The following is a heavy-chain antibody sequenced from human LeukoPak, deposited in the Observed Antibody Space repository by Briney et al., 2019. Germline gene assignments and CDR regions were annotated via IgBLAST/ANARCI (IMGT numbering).Heavy chain of an antibody. J-gene: IGHJ4*02. V-gene: IGHV4-4*07. CDR2: IYTSGST. CDR1: GGSISSYY. D-gene: IGHD3-22*01. Sequence: PSETLSLTCTVSGGSISSYYWSWIRQPAGKGLEWIGRIYTSGSTNYNPSLKSRVTMSVDTSKNQFSLKLSSVTAADTAVYYCAIRPIVVANDVEYYFDYWGQGTLVTVSS. CDR3: AIRPIVVANDVEYYFDY.